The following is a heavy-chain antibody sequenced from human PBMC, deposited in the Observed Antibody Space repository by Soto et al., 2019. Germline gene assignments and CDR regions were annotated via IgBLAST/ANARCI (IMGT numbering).Heavy chain of an antibody. J-gene: IGHJ3*02. Sequence: ASVKVSCKASGYSFTSYYMHWVRQAPGQGLEWMGIINPSGGSTSYAQKFQGRVTMTRDTSTSTVYMELSSLRSEDTAVYYCGRDYVITIFGVVTPGAFDIWGHGTMVTVSS. CDR1: GYSFTSYY. CDR3: GRDYVITIFGVVTPGAFDI. CDR2: INPSGGST. V-gene: IGHV1-46*01. D-gene: IGHD3-3*01.